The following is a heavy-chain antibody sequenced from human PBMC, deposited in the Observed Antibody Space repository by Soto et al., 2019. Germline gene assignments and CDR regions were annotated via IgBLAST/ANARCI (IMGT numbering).Heavy chain of an antibody. CDR2: IYYSGST. J-gene: IGHJ6*02. Sequence: SETLSLTCTVSGGSISSSSYYWGWIRQPPGKGLEWFGSIYYSGSTFYNPSLKSRVTISVDTSKNQFSLKLSSVTAADTAVYYCARHATENYDFWSGYYTNYYYYGMDVWGQGTTVT. V-gene: IGHV4-39*01. D-gene: IGHD3-3*01. CDR3: ARHATENYDFWSGYYTNYYYYGMDV. CDR1: GGSISSSSYY.